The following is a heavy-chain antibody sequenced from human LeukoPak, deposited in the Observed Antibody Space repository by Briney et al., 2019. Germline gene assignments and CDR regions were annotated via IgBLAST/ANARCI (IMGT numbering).Heavy chain of an antibody. CDR1: RFTVSSNY. J-gene: IGHJ4*02. Sequence: GGSLRPSCAASRFTVSSNYMNWVSQAPGKGLEWVSSISSSSSYIYYADSVKGRFTISRDNAKNSLYLQMNSLRAEDTAVYYCARVSGYCSSTSCYGTIDYWGQGTLGTVSA. CDR3: ARVSGYCSSTSCYGTIDY. D-gene: IGHD2-2*03. CDR2: ISSSSSYI. V-gene: IGHV3-21*01.